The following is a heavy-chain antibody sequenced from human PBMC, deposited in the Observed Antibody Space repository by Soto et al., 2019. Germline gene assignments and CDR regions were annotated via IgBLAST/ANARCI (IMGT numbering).Heavy chain of an antibody. CDR2: IIPIFGTA. V-gene: IGHV1-69*13. CDR3: ARRSAYCGGDCYNLFDY. CDR1: GGTFSSYA. D-gene: IGHD2-21*02. J-gene: IGHJ4*02. Sequence: SVKVSCKASGGTFSSYAISWVRQAPGQGLEWMGGIIPIFGTANYAQKFQGRVTITADESTSTAYMELSSLRSEDTAVYYCARRSAYCGGDCYNLFDYWGQGTLVTVSS.